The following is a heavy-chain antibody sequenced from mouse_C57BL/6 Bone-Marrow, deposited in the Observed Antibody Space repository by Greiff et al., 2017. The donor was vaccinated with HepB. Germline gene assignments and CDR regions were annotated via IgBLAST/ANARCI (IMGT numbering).Heavy chain of an antibody. CDR3: ARPPYHILYWYFDV. D-gene: IGHD2-12*01. CDR2: IYPGDGDT. CDR1: GYAFSSYW. Sequence: VQLQESGAELVKPGASVKISCKASGYAFSSYWMNWVKQRPGKGLEWIGQIYPGDGDTNYNGKFKGKATLTADKSSSTAYMQLSSLTSEDSAVYFCARPPYHILYWYFDVWGTGTTVTVSS. J-gene: IGHJ1*03. V-gene: IGHV1-80*01.